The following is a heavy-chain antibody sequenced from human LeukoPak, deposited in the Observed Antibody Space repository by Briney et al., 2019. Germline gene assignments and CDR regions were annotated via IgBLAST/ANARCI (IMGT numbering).Heavy chain of an antibody. CDR3: ARDWGTTGEVKFDP. V-gene: IGHV4-61*02. CDR2: MSSSGST. J-gene: IGHJ5*02. D-gene: IGHD3-16*01. Sequence: TLSLTCTVSVDSLSRGDYYWSWIRQPAGKGLEWIGRMSSSGSTNYNPSLKSRLPISVKKSKNQFSLKLSAGTAADPAGYFCARDWGTTGEVKFDPWGQGTLVTVSS. CDR1: VDSLSRGDYY.